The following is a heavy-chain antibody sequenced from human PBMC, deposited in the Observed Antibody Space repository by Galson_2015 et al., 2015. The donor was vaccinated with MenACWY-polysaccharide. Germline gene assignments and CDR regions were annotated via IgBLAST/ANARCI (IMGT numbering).Heavy chain of an antibody. Sequence: PLRLSCEVSGFTFTDYYMSWIRQAPGKGLEWVSYISSSGRTIYYADSVKGRFTLSRDNAKNSLYLQMNSLRAEDTAMYCAREAVVGAFDIWDQGTMVTVSS. J-gene: IGHJ3*02. V-gene: IGHV3-11*01. D-gene: IGHD4-23*01. CDR1: GFTFTDYY. CDR3: AREAVVGAFDI. CDR2: ISSSGRTI.